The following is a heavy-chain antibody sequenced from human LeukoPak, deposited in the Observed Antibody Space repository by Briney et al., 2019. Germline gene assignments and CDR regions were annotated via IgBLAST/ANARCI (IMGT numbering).Heavy chain of an antibody. D-gene: IGHD1-26*01. V-gene: IGHV4-38-2*01. CDR2: IYHSGST. Sequence: PSETLSLTCAVSGYSISSGYYWGWIRQPPGKGLEWIGSIYHSGSTYYNPSLKSRVTISVDTSNNQFSLKLSSVTAADTAVYYCARLSVGATRRDYWGQGTLVTVSS. CDR1: GYSISSGYY. J-gene: IGHJ4*02. CDR3: ARLSVGATRRDY.